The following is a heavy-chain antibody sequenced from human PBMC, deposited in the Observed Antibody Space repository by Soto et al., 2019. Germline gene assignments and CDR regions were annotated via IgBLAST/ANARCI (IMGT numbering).Heavy chain of an antibody. J-gene: IGHJ4*02. CDR2: INPNSGGT. V-gene: IGHV1-2*04. CDR3: ARSLLRRPHPEHEADFDY. Sequence: GASVKVSCKASGYTFTGYYMHWVRQAPGQGLEWMGWINPNSGGTNYAQKFQGWVTMTRDTSISTAYMELSRLRSDDTAAYYCARSLLRRPHPEHEADFDYWGQGTLVTAPQ. CDR1: GYTFTGYY.